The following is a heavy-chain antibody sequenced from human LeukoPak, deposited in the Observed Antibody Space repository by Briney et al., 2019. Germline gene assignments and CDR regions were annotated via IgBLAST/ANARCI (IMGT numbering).Heavy chain of an antibody. V-gene: IGHV4-39*01. CDR1: GGSISSDLYY. D-gene: IGHD3-10*01. CDR2: IYYSGST. J-gene: IGHJ4*02. Sequence: NPSETLSLTCTVSGGSISSDLYYWEWIRQPPGKGLEWIGGIYYSGSTYFNPSLKSRVTISVDTSKNQFSLKLNSVTAGDTAVYYCARRGITMVRGVTDYWGQGTLVTVSS. CDR3: ARRGITMVRGVTDY.